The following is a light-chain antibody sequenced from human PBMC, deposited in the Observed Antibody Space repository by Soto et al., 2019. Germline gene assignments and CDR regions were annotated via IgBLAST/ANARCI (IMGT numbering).Light chain of an antibody. CDR2: DAS. CDR3: QQYNSYSSIT. CDR1: QSISSW. J-gene: IGKJ5*01. V-gene: IGKV1-5*01. Sequence: DIPMTQSPATLSASLSDRVTTXWRASQSISSWLAWYQQKPGKAPKLLIYDASSLESGVPSRFSGSGSGTEFTLTISSLQPDDFATYYCQQYNSYSSITFGQGTRLEIK.